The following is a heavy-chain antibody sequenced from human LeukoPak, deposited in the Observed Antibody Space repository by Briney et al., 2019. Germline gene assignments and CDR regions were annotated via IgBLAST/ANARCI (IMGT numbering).Heavy chain of an antibody. CDR3: SRETGKLDY. V-gene: IGHV3-43*02. J-gene: IGHJ4*02. CDR2: ISGDGVST. CDR1: GLTISDFG. Sequence: GGSLRLSCLASGLTISDFGMHRLRQAPGQGLEWVSLISGDGVSTSFADSVKGRFSISRHNSKNSLFLEMSSLRTKDTAMYYWSRETGKLDYWGQGTLVAVSS.